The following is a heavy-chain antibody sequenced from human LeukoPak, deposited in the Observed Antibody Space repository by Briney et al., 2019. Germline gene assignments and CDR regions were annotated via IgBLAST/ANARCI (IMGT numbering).Heavy chain of an antibody. J-gene: IGHJ4*02. CDR1: GFTFSDYY. CDR2: ISSSGSTI. V-gene: IGHV3-11*01. CDR3: ARDKIVGATIFDY. Sequence: GRSLRLSCAASGFTFSDYYMSWIRQAPGKGLEWVSYISSSGSTIYYADSVKGRFTISRDNAKNSLYLQMNSLRAEDTAVYYCARDKIVGATIFDYWGQGTLVTVSS. D-gene: IGHD1-26*01.